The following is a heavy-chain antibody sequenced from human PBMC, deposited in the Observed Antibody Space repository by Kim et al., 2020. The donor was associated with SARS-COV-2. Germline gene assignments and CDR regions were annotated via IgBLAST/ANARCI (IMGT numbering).Heavy chain of an antibody. CDR1: GGSISSSSYY. V-gene: IGHV4-39*01. D-gene: IGHD2-15*01. CDR3: ARHRSLPWWGVFDY. CDR2: IYYSGST. J-gene: IGHJ4*02. Sequence: SETLSLTCTVSGGSISSSSYYWGWIRQPPGKGLEWIGSIYYSGSTYYNPSLKSRVTISVDTSKNQFSLKLSSVTAADTAVYYCARHRSLPWWGVFDYWGQGTLVTVSS.